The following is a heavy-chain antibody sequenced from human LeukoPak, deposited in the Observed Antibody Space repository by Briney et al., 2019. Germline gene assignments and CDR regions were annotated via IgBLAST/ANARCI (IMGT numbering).Heavy chain of an antibody. Sequence: ASVKVSCKASGYTFTSYGISWVRQAPGQGLEWMGWISAYNGNTNYAQKLQGRVTMTTDTSTSTAYMELRSLRSDDTAVYYCARAPGKTAPLGWFDPWGQGTLVTVSS. CDR3: ARAPGKTAPLGWFDP. CDR2: ISAYNGNT. D-gene: IGHD7-27*01. V-gene: IGHV1-18*01. J-gene: IGHJ5*02. CDR1: GYTFTSYG.